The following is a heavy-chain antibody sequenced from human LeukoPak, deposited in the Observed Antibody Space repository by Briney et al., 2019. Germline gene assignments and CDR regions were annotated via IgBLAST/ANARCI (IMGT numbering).Heavy chain of an antibody. V-gene: IGHV3-21*01. CDR3: ARGIAARIGNDY. CDR2: ISSSSSYI. CDR1: GFTFSSYS. D-gene: IGHD6-6*01. J-gene: IGHJ4*02. Sequence: GGSLRLSCAASGFTFSSYSMNWVRQAPGKGLEWVSSISSSSSYIYYADSVKGRFTISRDNAKNSLYLQMNSLRAEDTAVYYCARGIAARIGNDYWGQGTLVTVS.